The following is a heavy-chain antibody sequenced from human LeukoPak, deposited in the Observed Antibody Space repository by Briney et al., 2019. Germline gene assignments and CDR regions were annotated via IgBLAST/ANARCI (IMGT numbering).Heavy chain of an antibody. CDR3: ATVYGYCSSTSCYTGGYFDH. Sequence: ASVKVSCKASGYTFTSYGISWVRQAPGQGLEWMGWISAYNGNTNYAQKLQGRVTMTTDTSTSTAYMELRSLRSDDTAVYYCATVYGYCSSTSCYTGGYFDHWGQGTLVTVSS. CDR1: GYTFTSYG. J-gene: IGHJ4*02. CDR2: ISAYNGNT. D-gene: IGHD2-2*02. V-gene: IGHV1-18*01.